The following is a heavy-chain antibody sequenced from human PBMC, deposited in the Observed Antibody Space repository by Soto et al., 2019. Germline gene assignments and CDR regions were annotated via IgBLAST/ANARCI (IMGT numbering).Heavy chain of an antibody. CDR3: AKEYGSTWIDQ. CDR2: MSYDGTKT. J-gene: IGHJ4*02. CDR1: GFTFSTYG. Sequence: SLRLSCAASGFTFSTYGMHWVRQAPCKGLEWVAAMSYDGTKTYYVDSVKGRFSISRDNSRDPLFLQLNSLRHEDTAVYYCAKEYGSTWIDQWGPGTMITV. D-gene: IGHD6-13*01. V-gene: IGHV3-30*18.